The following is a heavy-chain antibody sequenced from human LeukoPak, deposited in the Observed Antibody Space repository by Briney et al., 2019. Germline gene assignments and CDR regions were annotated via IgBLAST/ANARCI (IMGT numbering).Heavy chain of an antibody. CDR1: GLTFGDYA. CDR2: IRGDGRTT. Sequence: GGSLRLSCAPSGLTFGDYAMHWVRQAPGKSLEWVSLIRGDGRTTSYAGSVKGRFTISRDNSKNSLYLQMSSLRGEDTAMYYCAKDAVAGTWLHYWGQGTLVTVSS. CDR3: AKDAVAGTWLHY. V-gene: IGHV3-43*02. D-gene: IGHD6-19*01. J-gene: IGHJ4*02.